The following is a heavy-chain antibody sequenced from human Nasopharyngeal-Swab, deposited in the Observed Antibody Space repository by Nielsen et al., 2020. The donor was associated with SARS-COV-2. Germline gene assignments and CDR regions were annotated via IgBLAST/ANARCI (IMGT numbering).Heavy chain of an antibody. Sequence: SSVKVSCKASGGTFSSYAISWVRPAPGQGLEWMGGIIPIFGTANYAQKFQGRVTIPADESTSTAYMELSSLRSEDTAVYYCATQGRDGYNLAASYYFDYWGQGTLVTVSS. J-gene: IGHJ4*02. CDR3: ATQGRDGYNLAASYYFDY. D-gene: IGHD5-24*01. CDR2: IIPIFGTA. CDR1: GGTFSSYA. V-gene: IGHV1-69*13.